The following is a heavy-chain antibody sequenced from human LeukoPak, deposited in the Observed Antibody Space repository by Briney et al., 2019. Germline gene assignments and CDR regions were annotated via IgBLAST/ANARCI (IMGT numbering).Heavy chain of an antibody. CDR2: IYYSGST. D-gene: IGHD3-3*01. Sequence: SETLSLTCTVSGGSISSYYWSWIRQPPGKGLEWIGYIYYSGSTNYNPSLKSRVTISVGTSKNQFSLKLSSVTAADTAVYYCARVSRSWSGYYPYYFDYWGQGTLVTVSS. V-gene: IGHV4-59*01. J-gene: IGHJ4*02. CDR1: GGSISSYY. CDR3: ARVSRSWSGYYPYYFDY.